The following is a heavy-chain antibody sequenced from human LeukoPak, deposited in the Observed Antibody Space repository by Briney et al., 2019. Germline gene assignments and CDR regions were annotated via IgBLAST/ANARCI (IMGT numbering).Heavy chain of an antibody. CDR2: ISGSGYST. V-gene: IGHV3-23*01. J-gene: IGHJ4*02. D-gene: IGHD5-12*01. CDR1: GFTFSSYA. Sequence: GGSLRLSCAASGFTFSSYAMSWVRQAPGKGLEWVSAISGSGYSTYYADCVKGGFTISRDNSKNTLYLQMNSLRAEDTAVYYCAKEAGYSGYDYPDYWGQGTLVPVSS. CDR3: AKEAGYSGYDYPDY.